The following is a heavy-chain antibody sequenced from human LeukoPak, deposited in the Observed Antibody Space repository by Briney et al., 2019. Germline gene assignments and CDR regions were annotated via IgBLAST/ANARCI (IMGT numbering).Heavy chain of an antibody. J-gene: IGHJ6*02. CDR2: IYYSGST. Sequence: SETLSLTCTVSGGSISSSSYYWGWIRQPPGKGLEWIGSIYYSGSTYYNPSLKSRVTISVDTSKNQFSLKLSSVTAADTAVYYCARPMHDFWSGYLPNYYYYGMDVWGQGTTVTVSS. D-gene: IGHD3-3*01. CDR3: ARPMHDFWSGYLPNYYYYGMDV. CDR1: GGSISSSSYY. V-gene: IGHV4-39*01.